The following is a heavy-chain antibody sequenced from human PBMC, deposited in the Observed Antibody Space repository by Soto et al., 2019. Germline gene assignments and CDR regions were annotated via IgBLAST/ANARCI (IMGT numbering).Heavy chain of an antibody. V-gene: IGHV3-30-3*01. J-gene: IGHJ4*02. CDR2: ISYDGSNK. D-gene: IGHD3-10*01. Sequence: GGSLRLSCAASGFTFSSYAMHWVRQAPGKGLEWVAVISYDGSNKYYADSVKGRFTISRDNSKNTLYLQMNSLRAEDTAVYYCARDSGAGYLVGDFDYWGQGTLVTVSS. CDR3: ARDSGAGYLVGDFDY. CDR1: GFTFSSYA.